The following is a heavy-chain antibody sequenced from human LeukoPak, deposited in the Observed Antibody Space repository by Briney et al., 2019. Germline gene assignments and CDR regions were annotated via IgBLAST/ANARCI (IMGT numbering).Heavy chain of an antibody. CDR3: ARQNTPHGNFDY. CDR1: GFTFSNYG. V-gene: IGHV3-23*01. J-gene: IGHJ4*02. CDR2: ISGSGDNT. Sequence: GGSLRLSCAASGFTFSNYGMTWVRQAPGKGLEWISGISGSGDNTYYADSVKGRFTISRDNAKKSLFLQMNSLRAEDMAVYYCARQNTPHGNFDYWGQGTLVTVSS. D-gene: IGHD5-24*01.